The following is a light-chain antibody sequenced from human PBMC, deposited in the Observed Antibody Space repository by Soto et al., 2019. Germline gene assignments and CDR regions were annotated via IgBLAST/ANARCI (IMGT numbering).Light chain of an antibody. V-gene: IGKV3-11*01. CDR1: QSVSSY. CDR2: DAS. J-gene: IGKJ5*01. Sequence: EIVLTQSPATLSLSPGERATLSCRASQSVSSYLAWYQQKPGQAPRLLIYDASNRATGIPARFSGSGSGTDFTLTISSLDPDDVAVYYCQQRSNWPPVTFGQGTRLEIK. CDR3: QQRSNWPPVT.